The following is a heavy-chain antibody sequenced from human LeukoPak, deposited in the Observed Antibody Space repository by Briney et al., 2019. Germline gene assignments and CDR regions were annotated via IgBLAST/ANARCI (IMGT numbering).Heavy chain of an antibody. V-gene: IGHV3-7*01. D-gene: IGHD6-13*01. Sequence: PGGSLRLSCAASGFTFSSYWMSWVRQAPGKGLEWVANMNQDGSEIYHLDSVKDRFTISRDNAMNSLYLQMNSLRAEDTAVYYCARSDSSTWYSLHDYWGQGTLVTVSS. CDR3: ARSDSSTWYSLHDY. CDR1: GFTFSSYW. J-gene: IGHJ4*02. CDR2: MNQDGSEI.